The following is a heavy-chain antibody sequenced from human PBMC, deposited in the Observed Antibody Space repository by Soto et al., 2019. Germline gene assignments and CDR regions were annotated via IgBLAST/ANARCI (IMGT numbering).Heavy chain of an antibody. D-gene: IGHD3-22*01. Sequence: ASVKVSCKAFGYTFTNYYLHWVRQAPGQGLEWMGIINPSGGSKNYAQKLQGRVTMTTDTSTSTAYMELRSLRSDDTAVYYCAREAYYYDSSGYHYDYWGQGTLVTVSS. V-gene: IGHV1-46*01. CDR1: GYTFTNYY. CDR3: AREAYYYDSSGYHYDY. CDR2: INPSGGSK. J-gene: IGHJ4*02.